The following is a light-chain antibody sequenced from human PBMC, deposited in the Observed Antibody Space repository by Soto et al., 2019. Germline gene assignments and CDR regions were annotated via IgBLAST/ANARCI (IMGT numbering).Light chain of an antibody. Sequence: EIVLTQSPATLSLAPGEKATLSCRASQSVSSYLAWYQQKPGQGPRLLIYEASNRAPGIPARFSGSGSGTDFPLTISSLEPEDCAVYYCQQRGNWPLTFGGGTKVEI. CDR3: QQRGNWPLT. CDR1: QSVSSY. V-gene: IGKV3-11*01. J-gene: IGKJ4*01. CDR2: EAS.